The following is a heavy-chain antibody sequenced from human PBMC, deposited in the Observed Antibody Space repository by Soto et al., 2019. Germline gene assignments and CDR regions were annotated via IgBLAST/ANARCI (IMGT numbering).Heavy chain of an antibody. CDR1: GFTFSSYA. Sequence: QVQLVESGGGVVQPGRSLRLSCAASGFTFSSYAIHWVRQAPGKGLEWVAVISYDGSNKYYADSVKGRFTISRDHSKNTLYLQMNSLRAADTAVYYCARARDGMDVWGQGTTVTVSS. CDR3: ARARDGMDV. V-gene: IGHV3-30-3*01. J-gene: IGHJ6*02. CDR2: ISYDGSNK.